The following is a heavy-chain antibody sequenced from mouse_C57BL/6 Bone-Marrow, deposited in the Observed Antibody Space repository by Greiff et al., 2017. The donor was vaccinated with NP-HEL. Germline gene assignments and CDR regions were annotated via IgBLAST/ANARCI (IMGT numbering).Heavy chain of an antibody. J-gene: IGHJ4*01. CDR3: ARYCYGSSLLAMDY. CDR2: IDPSDSYT. V-gene: IGHV1-59*01. Sequence: QVQLQQPGAELVRPGTSVKLSCKASGYTFTSYWMHWVKQRPGQGLEWIGVIDPSDSYTNYNQKFKGKATLTVDTSSSTAYMQLSSLTSEDSAVYYCARYCYGSSLLAMDYWGQGTSVTVSS. D-gene: IGHD1-1*01. CDR1: GYTFTSYW.